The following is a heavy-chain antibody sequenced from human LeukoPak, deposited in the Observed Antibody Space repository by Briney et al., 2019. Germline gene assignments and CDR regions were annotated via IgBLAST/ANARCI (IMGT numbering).Heavy chain of an antibody. CDR2: IYTSGST. CDR3: ARGGDGYNSGPFDI. Sequence: SETLSLTCTVSGGSISSYYWSWIRQPAGKGLEWIGRIYTSGSTNYNPSLKSRVTMSVDTSKNQFSLKLSSVTAADTAVYYCARGGDGYNSGPFDIWGQGTMVTVSS. V-gene: IGHV4-4*07. D-gene: IGHD5-24*01. J-gene: IGHJ3*02. CDR1: GGSISSYY.